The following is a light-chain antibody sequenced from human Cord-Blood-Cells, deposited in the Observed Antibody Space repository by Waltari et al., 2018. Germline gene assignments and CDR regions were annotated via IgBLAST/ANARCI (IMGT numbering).Light chain of an antibody. CDR1: QGISSY. J-gene: IGKJ4*01. CDR3: QQYYSYPLT. V-gene: IGKV1-8*01. Sequence: AIRMTPSPSSLSASTGDRVTITCRASQGISSYLAWYQQKPGKAPKLLIYAASTLQSGVPSRFSGRGSGTDFTLTISCLQSEDFATYYCQQYYSYPLTFGGGTKVEIK. CDR2: AAS.